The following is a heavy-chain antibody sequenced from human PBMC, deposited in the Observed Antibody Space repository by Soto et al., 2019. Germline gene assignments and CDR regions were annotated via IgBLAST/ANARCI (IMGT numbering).Heavy chain of an antibody. J-gene: IGHJ5*02. CDR2: IIPIFGTA. CDR3: AREEPKNYDFWSGRRVWFDP. D-gene: IGHD3-3*01. V-gene: IGHV1-69*13. CDR1: GGTFSSYA. Sequence: SVKVSCKASGGTFSSYAISWVRQAPGQGLEWMGGIIPIFGTANYAQKLQGRVTITADESTSTAYMELSSLRSEDTAVYYCAREEPKNYDFWSGRRVWFDPWGQGTLVTVSS.